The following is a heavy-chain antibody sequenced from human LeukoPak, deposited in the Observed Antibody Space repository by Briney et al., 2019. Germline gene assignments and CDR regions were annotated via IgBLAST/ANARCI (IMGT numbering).Heavy chain of an antibody. CDR2: INPSGGST. D-gene: IGHD3-22*01. Sequence: ASVKVSCKASGYTFTSYYMHWVRQAPGQGLEWMGIINPSGGSTSYAQKFQGRVTMTRDTSTSIVYMELSSLRSEDTAVYYCAITGGYYYDSSGYYPYFDCWGQGTLVTVSS. V-gene: IGHV1-46*01. CDR1: GYTFTSYY. CDR3: AITGGYYYDSSGYYPYFDC. J-gene: IGHJ4*02.